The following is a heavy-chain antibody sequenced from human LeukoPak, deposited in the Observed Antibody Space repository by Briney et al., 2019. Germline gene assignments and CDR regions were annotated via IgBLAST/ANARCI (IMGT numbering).Heavy chain of an antibody. Sequence: GASLKVSCKASGGTFSSYAISWVRQAPGHGLEGMGRIIPIFGTANYAQKFQGRVTITTDESTSTAYMELSSLRSEDTAVYYCARAARGSSSFDYWGQGTLVTVSS. J-gene: IGHJ4*02. CDR1: GGTFSSYA. CDR3: ARAARGSSSFDY. CDR2: IIPIFGTA. V-gene: IGHV1-69*05. D-gene: IGHD6-13*01.